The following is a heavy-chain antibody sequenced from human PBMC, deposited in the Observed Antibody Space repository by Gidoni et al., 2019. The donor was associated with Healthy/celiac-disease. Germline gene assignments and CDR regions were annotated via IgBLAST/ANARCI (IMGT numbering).Heavy chain of an antibody. CDR2: ISAYNGNT. Sequence: QVQLVQSGAEVKKPGASVKVSCKASGYTFTSYGISWVRQAPGQGLEWMGWISAYNGNTNYAQKLQGRVTITTDTSTSTAYMELRSLRSDDTAVYYCARDGEAYSSGYYYDGWFDPWGQGTLVTVSS. V-gene: IGHV1-18*01. CDR3: ARDGEAYSSGYYYDGWFDP. J-gene: IGHJ5*02. CDR1: GYTFTSYG. D-gene: IGHD3-22*01.